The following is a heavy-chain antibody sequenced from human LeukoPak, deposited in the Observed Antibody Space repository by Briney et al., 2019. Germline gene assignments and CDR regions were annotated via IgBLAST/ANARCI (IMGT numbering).Heavy chain of an antibody. J-gene: IGHJ4*02. CDR3: ASALYDILTGYYRGPYDY. CDR2: ISGSGGST. Sequence: GGSLRLSCAASGFTFSSYAMSWVRQAPGKGLEWVSAISGSGGSTYYAGSVKGRFTISRDNSKNTLYLQMNSLRAEDTAVYYCASALYDILTGYYRGPYDYWGQGTLVTVSS. V-gene: IGHV3-23*01. D-gene: IGHD3-9*01. CDR1: GFTFSSYA.